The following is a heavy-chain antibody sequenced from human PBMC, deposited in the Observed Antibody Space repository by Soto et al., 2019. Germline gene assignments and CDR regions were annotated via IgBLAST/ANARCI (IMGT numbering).Heavy chain of an antibody. J-gene: IGHJ4*02. CDR3: NRHHTYYYDSLY. V-gene: IGHV3-73*01. D-gene: IGHD3-22*01. CDR1: GFTFSSYA. Sequence: PGGSLRLSCAASGFTFSSYAMSWVRQASGKGLEWIGRIRSKLNNYATEYSASVRGRFTISRDDSKNTAYLQMNSLKTEDTAVYYCNRHHTYYYDSLYWGQRTLVPV. CDR2: IRSKLNNYAT.